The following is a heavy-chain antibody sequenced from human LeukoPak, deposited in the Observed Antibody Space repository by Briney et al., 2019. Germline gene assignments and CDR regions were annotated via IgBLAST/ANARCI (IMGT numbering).Heavy chain of an antibody. CDR1: GYTFTSYG. Sequence: SVKVSCKASGYTFTSYGISWVRQAPGQGLEWMGRIIPILGIANYAQKFQGRVTITADKSTSTAYMELSSLRSEDTAVYYCARGIAVAGRYYYYYGMDVWGQGTTVTVSS. J-gene: IGHJ6*02. CDR2: IIPILGIA. CDR3: ARGIAVAGRYYYYYGMDV. V-gene: IGHV1-69*04. D-gene: IGHD6-19*01.